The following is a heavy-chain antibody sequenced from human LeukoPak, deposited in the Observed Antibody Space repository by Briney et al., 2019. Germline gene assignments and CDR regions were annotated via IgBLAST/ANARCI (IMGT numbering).Heavy chain of an antibody. J-gene: IGHJ2*01. V-gene: IGHV3-7*01. CDR1: GFTFSSYW. CDR3: AREAGTGERWYFGL. D-gene: IGHD7-27*01. CDR2: IKQDGSEK. Sequence: GGSLRLSCAASGFTFSSYWMSWVRQAPGKGLEWVANIKQDGSEKYYVDSVKGRFTISRDNAKNSLYLQMNSLRAEDTAVYYCAREAGTGERWYFGLWGRGTLVTVSS.